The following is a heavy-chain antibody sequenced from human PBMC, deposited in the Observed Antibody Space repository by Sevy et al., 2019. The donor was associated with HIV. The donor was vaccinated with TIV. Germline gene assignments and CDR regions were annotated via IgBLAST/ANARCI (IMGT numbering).Heavy chain of an antibody. CDR2: ISHSGST. V-gene: IGHV4-34*01. D-gene: IGHD1-1*01. CDR1: SGSFSGYY. J-gene: IGHJ5*02. CDR3: ARGEGALEAQFDP. Sequence: SETLSLTCAVYSGSFSGYYWSWIRQPPGKGLEWIGQISHSGSTNYNPSLKSRLTISVDTSKNQFSLKLSSVTAADTAVYYCARGEGALEAQFDPWGQGTLVTVSS.